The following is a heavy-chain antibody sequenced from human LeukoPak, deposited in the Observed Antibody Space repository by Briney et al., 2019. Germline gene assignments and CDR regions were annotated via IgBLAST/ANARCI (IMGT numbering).Heavy chain of an antibody. CDR2: IYASGST. CDR1: GGSISSYY. D-gene: IGHD1-26*01. J-gene: IGHJ5*02. V-gene: IGHV4-4*07. CDR3: ARDPRGIVGANHYWFDP. Sequence: KPSETLSLTCTVSGGSISSYYWSWIRQPAGKGLEWIGRIYASGSTNYNPSLKSRVTMSVDTSKSQFSLKLISVTAADTAVYYCARDPRGIVGANHYWFDPWGQGTLVTVSS.